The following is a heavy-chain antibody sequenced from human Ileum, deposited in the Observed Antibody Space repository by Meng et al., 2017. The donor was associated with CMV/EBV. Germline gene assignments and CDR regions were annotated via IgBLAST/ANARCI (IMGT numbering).Heavy chain of an antibody. D-gene: IGHD1-26*01. V-gene: IGHV3-7*01. Sequence: GESLKISCVASGFTFSSRWLRWVRQAPGKGLAGVANIKQDGSETYYVDSVKGRFTITRDDAENSLYLQMNSQRSEDTGMYYCARGTQREIPRGAVDRWGQGTMVTVSS. CDR2: IKQDGSET. J-gene: IGHJ4*03. CDR3: ARGTQREIPRGAVDR. CDR1: GFTFSSRW.